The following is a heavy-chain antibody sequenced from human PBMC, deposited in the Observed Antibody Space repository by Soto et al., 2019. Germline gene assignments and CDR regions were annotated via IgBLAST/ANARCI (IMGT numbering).Heavy chain of an antibody. CDR1: GYTFNSHA. D-gene: IGHD3-10*02. Sequence: ASVKVSCKASGYTFNSHAIHWVRQAPGQRPEWLGWINAGNGNTYYSEKLEGRVTFTRDTLATTLNMELTSLTYEDTAVYYCGRDQSGIGYYVDWFDPWGQGTLVTVSS. CDR2: INAGNGNT. CDR3: GRDQSGIGYYVDWFDP. J-gene: IGHJ5*02. V-gene: IGHV1-3*01.